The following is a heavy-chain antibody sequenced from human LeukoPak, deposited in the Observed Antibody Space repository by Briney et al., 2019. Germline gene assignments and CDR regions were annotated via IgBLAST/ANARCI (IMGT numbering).Heavy chain of an antibody. CDR3: ANFHPATAMAFYP. D-gene: IGHD5-18*01. CDR2: INPNTGET. V-gene: IGHV1-2*02. J-gene: IGHJ5*02. Sequence: ASVRVSCKASGYTFTGYSIHWVRQAPGQGLEWMGWINPNTGETNYAQKIQDRVTMTRDTSINTAYMELSSLKSDDTAVYYFANFHPATAMAFYPWGQRTLGTVSS. CDR1: GYTFTGYS.